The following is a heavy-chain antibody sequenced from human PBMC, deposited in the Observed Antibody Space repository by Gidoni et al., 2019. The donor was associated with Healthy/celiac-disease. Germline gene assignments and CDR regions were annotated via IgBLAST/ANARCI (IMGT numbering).Heavy chain of an antibody. CDR1: GFTFSSYA. V-gene: IGHV3-23*01. CDR2: ISGSGGST. J-gene: IGHJ6*02. CDR3: AKDRYSSIHVGEYYYYGMDV. D-gene: IGHD3-16*01. Sequence: EVQLLESGGGLVKPGGSLSLSCAASGFTFSSYAMSWVRQAPGKGLELVSAISGSGGSTYYADSVKGRFTISRDNSKNTLYLQMNSLRAEDTAVYYCAKDRYSSIHVGEYYYYGMDVWGQGTTVTVSS.